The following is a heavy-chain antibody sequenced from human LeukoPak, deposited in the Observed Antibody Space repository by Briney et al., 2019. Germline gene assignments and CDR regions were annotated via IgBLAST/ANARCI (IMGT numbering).Heavy chain of an antibody. J-gene: IGHJ4*02. D-gene: IGHD1-1*01. CDR3: ARDHNYAFDN. CDR2: IWIDSGNT. CDR1: GFPFIEYS. V-gene: IGHV3-48*01. Sequence: GGSLRLPCTACGFPFIEYSMQGVRQAPGKGVEWISYIWIDSGNTKYADSVRGRFTISADKAKNSLYLQMNSLRVEDTAVYYCARDHNYAFDNWGQGTLVSVAS.